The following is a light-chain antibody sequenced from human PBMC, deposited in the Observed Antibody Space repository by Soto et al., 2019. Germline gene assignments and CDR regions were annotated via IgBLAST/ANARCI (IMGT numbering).Light chain of an antibody. J-gene: IGLJ1*01. CDR1: SSDVGGYNY. V-gene: IGLV2-14*03. CDR2: DVS. CDR3: QSYDSSLSVYYA. Sequence: QSVLTQPASVSGSPGQSITISCTGTSSDVGGYNYVSWYQHHPGKAPKLMIFDVSNRPSGVPDRFSGSKSGTSASLAISGLQAEDEADYYCQSYDSSLSVYYAFGTGTKVTVL.